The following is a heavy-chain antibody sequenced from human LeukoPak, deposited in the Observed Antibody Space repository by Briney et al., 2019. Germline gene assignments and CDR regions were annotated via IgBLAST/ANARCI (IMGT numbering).Heavy chain of an antibody. CDR1: GFTFSRYS. CDR3: ARDPWYYYGSGSLVPSDY. CDR2: ISISSNYI. V-gene: IGHV3-21*01. Sequence: GGSLRLSCAASGFTFSRYSMNWVRQAPGKGLEWVSSISISSNYIYYPDSLKGRFTISRDNAKNSLYLQMNSLRAEDTAVYYCARDPWYYYGSGSLVPSDYWGQGTLVPVSS. J-gene: IGHJ4*02. D-gene: IGHD3-10*01.